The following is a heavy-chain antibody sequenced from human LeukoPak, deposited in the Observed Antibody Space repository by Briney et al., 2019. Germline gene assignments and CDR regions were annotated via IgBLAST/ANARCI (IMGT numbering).Heavy chain of an antibody. CDR1: GFTFSSYG. CDR3: AKDYRLRLGELSFDY. J-gene: IGHJ4*02. V-gene: IGHV3-30*02. CDR2: IRYDGSNK. Sequence: SVGSLRLSSAASGFTFSSYGMHWIRQAPGKGLEWVAFIRYDGSNKYYADSVKGRFTISRDNSKNTLYLQMNSLRAEDTAVYYCAKDYRLRLGELSFDYWGQGTLVTVSS. D-gene: IGHD3-16*02.